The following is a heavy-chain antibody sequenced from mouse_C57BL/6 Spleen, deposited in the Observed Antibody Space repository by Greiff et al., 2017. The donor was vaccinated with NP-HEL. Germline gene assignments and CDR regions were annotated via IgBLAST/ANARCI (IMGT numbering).Heavy chain of an antibody. Sequence: EVQLQQSGPELVKPGASVKISCKASGYTFTDYYMNWVKQSHGKSLEWIGDINPNNGGTSYNQKFKGKATLTVDKSSSTAYMELRSLTSEDSAVYYCARSGYYGSAWFAHGGQGTLVTVSA. J-gene: IGHJ3*01. V-gene: IGHV1-26*01. D-gene: IGHD1-1*01. CDR1: GYTFTDYY. CDR3: ARSGYYGSAWFAH. CDR2: INPNNGGT.